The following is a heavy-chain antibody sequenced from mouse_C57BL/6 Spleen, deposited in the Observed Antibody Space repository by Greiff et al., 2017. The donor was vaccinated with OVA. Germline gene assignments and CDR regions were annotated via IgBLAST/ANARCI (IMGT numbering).Heavy chain of an antibody. Sequence: VQLQQPGAELVKPGASVKLSCKASGYTFTSYWMQWVKQRPVQGLEWIGEIDPSDSYTTYNQTFKGKATLTVDTSSSTAYMQRSSLTSEEAAVYYWARRGPRYYWYFDVWGTGTTVTVSP. V-gene: IGHV1-50*01. CDR1: GYTFTSYW. J-gene: IGHJ1*03. CDR2: IDPSDSYT. CDR3: ARRGPRYYWYFDV.